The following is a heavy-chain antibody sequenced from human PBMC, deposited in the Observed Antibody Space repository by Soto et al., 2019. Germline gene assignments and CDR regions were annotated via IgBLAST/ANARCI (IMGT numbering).Heavy chain of an antibody. D-gene: IGHD5-12*01. CDR1: GGSISSYY. V-gene: IGHV4-59*01. J-gene: IGHJ4*02. CDR2: IYYSGST. CDR3: ALRRDGYKAYFDY. Sequence: SETLSLTCTVSGGSISSYYWSWIRQPPGKGLEWIGYIYYSGSTNYNPSLKSRVTISVDTSKNQFSLKLSSVTAADTAVYYCALRRDGYKAYFDYWGQGTLVTVSS.